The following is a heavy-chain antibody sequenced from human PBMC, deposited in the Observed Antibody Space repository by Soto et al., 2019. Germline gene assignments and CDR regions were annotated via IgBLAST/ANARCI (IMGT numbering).Heavy chain of an antibody. J-gene: IGHJ5*02. CDR1: GDSMTSPPYY. CDR3: ARQDDWFDP. CDR2: VYYSGAT. Sequence: SETLSLTCNVSGDSMTSPPYYWGWIRQPPGKGLEWIGTVYYSGATYYNPSLRGRLTVSADTSKNYFSLRLTSVTAADTAVYYCARQDDWFDPWGQVILVTVSS. V-gene: IGHV4-39*01.